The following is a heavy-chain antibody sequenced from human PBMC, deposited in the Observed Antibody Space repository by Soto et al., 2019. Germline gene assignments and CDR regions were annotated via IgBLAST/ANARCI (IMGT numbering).Heavy chain of an antibody. CDR1: GYTVTSYY. CDR3: ARYSPVAGGYYYGMDV. Sequence: ASVKVSCKACGYTVTSYYMHWVRQAPGQGLEWMGIINPRGGSTSYAQKLQGRVTMTRDTATSTVYMELSSLRSEDTAVYYCARYSPVAGGYYYGMDVWGQGPTVTVS. J-gene: IGHJ6*02. V-gene: IGHV1-46*04. CDR2: INPRGGST. D-gene: IGHD6-19*01.